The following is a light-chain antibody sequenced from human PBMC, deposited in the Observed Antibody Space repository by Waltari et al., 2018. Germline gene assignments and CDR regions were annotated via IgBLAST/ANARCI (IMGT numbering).Light chain of an antibody. J-gene: IGLJ7*01. V-gene: IGLV1-51*02. CDR1: SSNIGNNY. CDR2: ENT. CDR3: GTWDSSLSGAV. Sequence: QPVLTQPPSVSAAPGQRVTISCSGGSSNIGNNYVSWYRQSPGTAPKLLIYENTGRPSGIPGRFSGSKSGTSATLDSTGLQAGDEADDYCGTWDSSLSGAVFGGGTHLTVL.